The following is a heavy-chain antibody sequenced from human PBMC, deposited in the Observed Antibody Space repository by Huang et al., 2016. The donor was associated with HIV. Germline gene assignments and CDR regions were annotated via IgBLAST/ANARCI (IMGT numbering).Heavy chain of an antibody. CDR2: IIPVLGTP. D-gene: IGHD5-18*01. CDR3: ASGIYDGYTYRQFDY. V-gene: IGHV1-69*13. J-gene: IGHJ4*02. CDR1: GDTLGRYG. Sequence: QVQLVQSGAEMKKPGSSVKVSCKTSGDTLGRYGLSWVRQAPGQCLEWLGGIIPVLGTPNYALKFQDRVTIKADESTTTAYMELRSLRSEDTAVYYCASGIYDGYTYRQFDYWGQGTLVTVSS.